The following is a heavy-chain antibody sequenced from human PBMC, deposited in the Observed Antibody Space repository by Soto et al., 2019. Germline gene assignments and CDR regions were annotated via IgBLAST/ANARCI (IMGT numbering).Heavy chain of an antibody. CDR2: INPNSGGT. CDR1: GYTFTGYY. CDR3: ASVYSYSGGMDV. D-gene: IGHD5-18*01. Sequence: GASVKVSCKASGYTFTGYYMHWVRQAPGQGLEWMGWINPNSGGTNYAQEFQGRVTMTRDTSISTAYMELSRLRSDDTAVYYCASVYSYSGGMDVWGQGTTVTVSS. J-gene: IGHJ6*02. V-gene: IGHV1-2*02.